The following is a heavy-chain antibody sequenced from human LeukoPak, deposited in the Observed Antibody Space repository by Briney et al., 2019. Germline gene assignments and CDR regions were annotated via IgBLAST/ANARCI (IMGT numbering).Heavy chain of an antibody. V-gene: IGHV3-48*01. Sequence: PGGSLRLSCAASGFTFSSYSMNWVRQAPGKGLEWVSYISSSSSTIYYADSVKGRFTISRDNAKNSLYLQMNSLRAEDTAVYYCASIWETVYWGQGTLVTVSS. D-gene: IGHD1-26*01. J-gene: IGHJ4*02. CDR3: ASIWETVY. CDR2: ISSSSSTI. CDR1: GFTFSSYS.